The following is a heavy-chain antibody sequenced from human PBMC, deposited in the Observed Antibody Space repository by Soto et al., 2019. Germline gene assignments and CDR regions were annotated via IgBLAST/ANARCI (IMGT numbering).Heavy chain of an antibody. Sequence: PGGSLRLSCGTSGFTFANYGMGWVRQAPGKGLYWVSGISSSGRRTYYADSVKGRFTISRDNSKNTLYLQMDSLRADDTAVYYCAKVAKSAVVIEYFDSWGQGSLVTVSS. D-gene: IGHD6-19*01. J-gene: IGHJ4*02. V-gene: IGHV3-23*01. CDR3: AKVAKSAVVIEYFDS. CDR2: ISSSGRRT. CDR1: GFTFANYG.